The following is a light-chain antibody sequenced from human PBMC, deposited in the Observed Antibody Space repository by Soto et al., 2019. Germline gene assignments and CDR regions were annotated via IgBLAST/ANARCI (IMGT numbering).Light chain of an antibody. V-gene: IGKV3-20*01. CDR1: QGVSSNY. CDR2: GTS. CDR3: QHYGSSPRT. Sequence: EIVLTQSPGTLSLSPGEPAIFSCRPSQGVSSNYLAWYQQKPGQAPRLLIYGTSSRATGIPDRFSGSGPGTDFTLTISRLEPEDFALYYCQHYGSSPRTFGQGTKVDIK. J-gene: IGKJ1*01.